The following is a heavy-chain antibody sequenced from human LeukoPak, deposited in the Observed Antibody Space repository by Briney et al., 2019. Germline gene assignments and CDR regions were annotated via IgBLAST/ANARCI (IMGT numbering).Heavy chain of an antibody. Sequence: GGSLRLSCAASGFTFSSYGMTWVRQAPGKGLEWVSVIYSGGSTYYADSVKGRFTISRDNSKNTLYLQMNSLRAEDTAVYYCARVIAAAGYYYYYYMDVWGKGTTVTISS. D-gene: IGHD6-25*01. V-gene: IGHV3-53*01. CDR2: IYSGGST. J-gene: IGHJ6*03. CDR3: ARVIAAAGYYYYYYMDV. CDR1: GFTFSSYG.